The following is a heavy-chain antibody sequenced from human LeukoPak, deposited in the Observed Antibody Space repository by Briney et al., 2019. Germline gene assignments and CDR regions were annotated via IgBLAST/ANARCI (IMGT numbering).Heavy chain of an antibody. CDR3: ARFGRLGYCSGGSCPPFDY. CDR1: GGSFSGYY. V-gene: IGHV4-34*01. Sequence: SETLSLTCAVYGGSFSGYYWSWIRQPPGKGLEWIGEINHSGSTNYNPSLKSRVTISVDTSKNQFSLKLSSVTAADTAVYYCARFGRLGYCSGGSCPPFDYWGQGTLVTVSS. J-gene: IGHJ4*02. CDR2: INHSGST. D-gene: IGHD2-15*01.